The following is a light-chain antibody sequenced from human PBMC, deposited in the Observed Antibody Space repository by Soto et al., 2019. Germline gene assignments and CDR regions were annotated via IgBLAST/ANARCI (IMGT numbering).Light chain of an antibody. Sequence: EIVLTQSPGTLSLSPGERATLSCRASQSVSSYLAWYQQKPGQAPRLLIYGASSRATGIPDRFSASGSGTHFTLTISRLEPEDFAVYYCQQYGSSSRTFGQGTKVEIK. CDR2: GAS. V-gene: IGKV3-20*01. CDR3: QQYGSSSRT. J-gene: IGKJ1*01. CDR1: QSVSSY.